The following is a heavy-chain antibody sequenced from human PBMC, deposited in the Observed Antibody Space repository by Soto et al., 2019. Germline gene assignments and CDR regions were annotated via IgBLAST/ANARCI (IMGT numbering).Heavy chain of an antibody. D-gene: IGHD2-2*01. Sequence: QVQLVESGGGVVQPGRSLRLSCAASGFTFSSNGMHWVRQAPGKGLEWVAVISYDGSNKYYADSVKGRFTISRDNSKNTLYLQMNSLRAEDTAVYYCAKEIVVVPAAISYYYYYGVDVWGQGTTVTVSS. CDR1: GFTFSSNG. CDR3: AKEIVVVPAAISYYYYYGVDV. J-gene: IGHJ6*02. CDR2: ISYDGSNK. V-gene: IGHV3-30*18.